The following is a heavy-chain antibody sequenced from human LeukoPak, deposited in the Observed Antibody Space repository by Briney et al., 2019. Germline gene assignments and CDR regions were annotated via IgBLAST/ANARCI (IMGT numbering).Heavy chain of an antibody. Sequence: SETLSLTCTVSGGSISSSIYYWGWIRQPPGKGLEWIGSIYYSGSTYYNPSLKSRVTISVDTSKNQFSLKLSSVTAADTAVYYCVSIRYYYYYMDVWGKGTTVTVSS. CDR2: IYYSGST. CDR3: VSIRYYYYYMDV. J-gene: IGHJ6*03. V-gene: IGHV4-39*07. CDR1: GGSISSSIYY. D-gene: IGHD3-16*01.